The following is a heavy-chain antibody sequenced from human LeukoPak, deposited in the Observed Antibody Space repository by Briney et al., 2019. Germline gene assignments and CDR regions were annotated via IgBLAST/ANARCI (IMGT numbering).Heavy chain of an antibody. V-gene: IGHV1-18*01. J-gene: IGHJ5*02. CDR2: ISAYNGNT. D-gene: IGHD6-13*01. CDR3: ARELASP. Sequence: ASVTVSFKASGYTFTNYGISWVGQAPGQGVEGMGWISAYNGNTNYAQKLQGSVTMTRDMSTSTVYMELSSLRSEDTAVYYCARELASPWGQGTLVTVSS. CDR1: GYTFTNYG.